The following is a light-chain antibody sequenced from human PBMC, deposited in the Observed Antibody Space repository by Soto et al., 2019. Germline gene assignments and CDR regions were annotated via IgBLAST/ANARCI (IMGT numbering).Light chain of an antibody. CDR2: GNS. CDR3: QSYDSSLSGFYV. J-gene: IGLJ1*01. V-gene: IGLV1-40*01. CDR1: SSNIGAGYD. Sequence: SVLTQPPSVAGAPGQVVTISCTGSSSNIGAGYDVHWYQQLPGTAPKLLIYGNSNRPSGVPDRFSGSKSGTSASLAITGLQAEDEADYYCQSYDSSLSGFYVFGTGTKVTVL.